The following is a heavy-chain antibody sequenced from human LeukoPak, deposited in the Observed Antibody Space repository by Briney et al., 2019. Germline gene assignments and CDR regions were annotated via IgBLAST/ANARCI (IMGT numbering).Heavy chain of an antibody. V-gene: IGHV4-59*01. Sequence: PSETLSLTCTVSGGSISDNYWSWTRQPPGKGLEWTAYIHSRGTTNYNPSLKSRVTISLDTSRNQFSLQLTSVTAADTAMYYCARTLPGGQNDHWGQGILVTVSS. CDR2: IHSRGTT. CDR3: ARTLPGGQNDH. D-gene: IGHD2-15*01. CDR1: GGSISDNY. J-gene: IGHJ4*02.